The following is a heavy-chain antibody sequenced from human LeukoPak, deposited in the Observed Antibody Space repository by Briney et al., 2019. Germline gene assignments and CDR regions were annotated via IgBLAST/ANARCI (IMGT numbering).Heavy chain of an antibody. V-gene: IGHV3-23*01. CDR1: GFTCSSYA. J-gene: IGHJ4*02. CDR3: AKDRLVVPAASAFDY. CDR2: ISGSGGST. Sequence: VQPGGSLILSCAASGFTCSSYAMSWVRQAPGKGLEWVSAISGSGGSTYYADSVKGRFTISRDNSKNTLYLQMNSLRAEDTAVYYCAKDRLVVPAASAFDYWGQGTLGTVSS. D-gene: IGHD2-2*01.